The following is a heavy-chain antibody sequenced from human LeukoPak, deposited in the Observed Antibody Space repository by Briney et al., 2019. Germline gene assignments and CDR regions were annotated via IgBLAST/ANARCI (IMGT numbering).Heavy chain of an antibody. D-gene: IGHD3-16*01. CDR3: ARGRVAGDNFFDY. CDR2: IDYSSTYI. CDR1: GFAFSTYT. Sequence: PGGSLRLSCVASGFAFSTYTINWVRQAPGKGLEWVSSIDYSSTYIYYADSVKGRFTISRDNAKNSLYLELTRLRAEDTGVYYCARGRVAGDNFFDYWGQGTLVTVSS. V-gene: IGHV3-21*01. J-gene: IGHJ4*02.